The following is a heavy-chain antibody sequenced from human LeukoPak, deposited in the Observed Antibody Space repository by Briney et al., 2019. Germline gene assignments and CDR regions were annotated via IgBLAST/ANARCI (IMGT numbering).Heavy chain of an antibody. V-gene: IGHV3-66*01. CDR1: GFTVSSNY. Sequence: PGGSLRLSCAASGFTVSSNYMSWVRQAPGKGLGWVSVIYSGGSTYYADSVKGRFTISRDNSKNTLYLQMNSLRAEDTAVYYCARAYYDILTGYDYFDYWGQGTLVTVSS. D-gene: IGHD3-9*01. CDR3: ARAYYDILTGYDYFDY. CDR2: IYSGGST. J-gene: IGHJ4*02.